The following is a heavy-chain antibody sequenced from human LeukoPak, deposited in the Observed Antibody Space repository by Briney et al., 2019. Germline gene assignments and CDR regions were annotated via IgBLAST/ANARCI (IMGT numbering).Heavy chain of an antibody. Sequence: SVKLSCKASGGTFSSYAISWVRQAPGQGLEWMGGIIPIFGTANYAQKFQGRVTITTDASTSTAYMELSSLRSEDTAVYYCAGGGIMVRGVINYYYYMDVWGKGTTVTVSS. D-gene: IGHD3-10*01. CDR3: AGGGIMVRGVINYYYYMDV. V-gene: IGHV1-69*05. CDR2: IIPIFGTA. J-gene: IGHJ6*03. CDR1: GGTFSSYA.